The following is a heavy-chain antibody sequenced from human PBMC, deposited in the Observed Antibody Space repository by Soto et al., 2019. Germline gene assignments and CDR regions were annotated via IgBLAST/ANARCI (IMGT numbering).Heavy chain of an antibody. CDR3: APSWWDDGSGVWSA. J-gene: IGHJ5*02. V-gene: IGHV4-30-2*01. Sequence: PSETLSLTCAVSGGSISCGGYSWSWIRQPPGKGLEWIGYIYHSGDSTYYEDSVKGRFTISRDNSKNPVYVQINSLRAEDTAVYYCAPSWWDDGSGVWSAWGQGTPVTVSS. CDR1: GGSISCGGYS. D-gene: IGHD3-3*01. CDR2: IYHSGDST.